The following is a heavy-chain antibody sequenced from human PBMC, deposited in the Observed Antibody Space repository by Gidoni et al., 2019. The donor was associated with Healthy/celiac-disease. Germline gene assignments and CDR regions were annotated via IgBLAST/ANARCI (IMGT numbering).Heavy chain of an antibody. Sequence: EVQLVESGGGLVQPGRYLRLSCAASGFTFDDYAMHWVRQAPGKGLEWVSGISWNSGSIGYADSVKGRFTISRDNAKNSLYLQMNSLRAEDTALYYCAKAPYSSSWTLDYWGQGTLVTVSS. CDR1: GFTFDDYA. J-gene: IGHJ4*02. D-gene: IGHD6-13*01. CDR3: AKAPYSSSWTLDY. CDR2: ISWNSGSI. V-gene: IGHV3-9*01.